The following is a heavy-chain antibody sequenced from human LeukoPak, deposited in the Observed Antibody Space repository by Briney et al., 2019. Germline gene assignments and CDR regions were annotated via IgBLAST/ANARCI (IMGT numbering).Heavy chain of an antibody. V-gene: IGHV4-59*01. CDR1: DDSISRDF. D-gene: IGHD6-25*01. J-gene: IGHJ3*02. CDR2: IYYSGST. CDR3: ASARLGSGLEGAFDI. Sequence: PSETLSLTCTASDDSISRDFWTWIRQPPGKGLEWIGYIYYSGSTNYNPSLKSRVTISVDTSKNQFSLKLSSVTAADTAVYYCASARLGSGLEGAFDIWGQGTMVTVSS.